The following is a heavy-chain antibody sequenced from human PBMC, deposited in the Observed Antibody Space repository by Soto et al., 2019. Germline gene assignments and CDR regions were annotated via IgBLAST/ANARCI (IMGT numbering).Heavy chain of an antibody. J-gene: IGHJ3*02. D-gene: IGHD2-15*01. CDR1: GLSFSSDS. Sequence: EVQLVESGGGLVKPGGSLRLSCTASGLSFSSDSMNWVRQAPGKGLEWVSSISGSSSYIYYADSVKSRFTISRDNAKNSVYLQMSRLRAEHTAVYYCTRGLGYCNVGSCSGAFDMWGQGTMVTVSS. CDR3: TRGLGYCNVGSCSGAFDM. V-gene: IGHV3-21*01. CDR2: ISGSSSYI.